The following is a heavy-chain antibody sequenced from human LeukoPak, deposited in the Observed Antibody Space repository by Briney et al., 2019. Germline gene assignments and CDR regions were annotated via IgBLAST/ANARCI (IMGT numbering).Heavy chain of an antibody. CDR2: IYYSGST. D-gene: IGHD3-10*01. CDR3: ARSPLYYGSGDYYYYYYMDV. V-gene: IGHV4-59*01. CDR1: GGSMSSYY. J-gene: IGHJ6*03. Sequence: SETLSLTCTVSGGSMSSYYWSWIRQPPGKGLEWIGYIYYSGSTNYNPSLKSRVTISVDTSKNQFSLKLSSVTAADTAVYYCARSPLYYGSGDYYYYYYMDVWGKGTTVTVSS.